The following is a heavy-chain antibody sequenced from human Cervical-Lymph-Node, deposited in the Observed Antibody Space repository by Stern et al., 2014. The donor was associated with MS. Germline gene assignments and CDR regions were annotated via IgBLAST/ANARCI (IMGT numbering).Heavy chain of an antibody. CDR2: IDPNSGGT. J-gene: IGHJ6*02. Sequence: MQLVESGAEVKKPGASVKVSCKASGYSFTAYYMHWVRQAPGQGLEWMGLIDPNSGGTKSAQNFQGRVTMTRDTSISTFYMELSGLTSDDTAVFYCARERHSMDVWGQGTTVTVSS. CDR3: ARERHSMDV. V-gene: IGHV1-2*02. CDR1: GYSFTAYY.